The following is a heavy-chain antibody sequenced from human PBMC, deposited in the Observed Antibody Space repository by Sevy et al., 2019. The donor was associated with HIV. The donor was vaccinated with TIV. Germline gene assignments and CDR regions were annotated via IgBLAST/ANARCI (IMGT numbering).Heavy chain of an antibody. CDR2: INPNSGGT. CDR1: GYTFTGYY. D-gene: IGHD3-3*01. CDR3: ARDGPRLLSFYYYYGMDV. V-gene: IGHV1-2*02. Sequence: ASVKVSCKASGYTFTGYYMHWVRQAPGQGLEWMGWINPNSGGTNYPQKFQGRVTMTRDTSISTAKMELSRLRSDDTAVYYSARDGPRLLSFYYYYGMDVWGQGTTVTVSS. J-gene: IGHJ6*02.